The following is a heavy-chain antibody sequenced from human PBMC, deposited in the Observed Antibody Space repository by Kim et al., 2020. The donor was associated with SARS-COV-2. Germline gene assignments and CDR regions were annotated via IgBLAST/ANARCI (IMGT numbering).Heavy chain of an antibody. J-gene: IGHJ5*02. D-gene: IGHD3-22*01. CDR1: GFTFSNAW. Sequence: GGSLRLSCAASGFTFSNAWMSWVRQAPGKGLEWVGRIKSKTDGGTTDYAAPVKGRFTISRDDSKNTLYLQMNSLKTEDTAVYYCTTDYYYDSSGYSGWFDPWGQGTLVTVSS. CDR2: IKSKTDGGTT. CDR3: TTDYYYDSSGYSGWFDP. V-gene: IGHV3-15*01.